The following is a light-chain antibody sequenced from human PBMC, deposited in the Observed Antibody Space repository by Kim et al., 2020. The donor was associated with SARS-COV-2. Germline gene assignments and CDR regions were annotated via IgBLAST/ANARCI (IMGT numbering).Light chain of an antibody. CDR3: MQSLPAPWT. Sequence: DIVMTQSPLSLPVTPGEPASISCRSSQSLLHSNGYNYLDWYPQKPGQSPQLLIYLGSNRASAVPDRFSGSGSGTDLTLKISRVEAEDVLVHYCMQSLPAPWTFGQGTTVDIK. V-gene: IGKV2-28*01. J-gene: IGKJ1*01. CDR2: LGS. CDR1: QSLLHSNGYNY.